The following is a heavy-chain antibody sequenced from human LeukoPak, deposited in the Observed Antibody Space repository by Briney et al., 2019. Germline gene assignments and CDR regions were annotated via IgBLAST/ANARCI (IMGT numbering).Heavy chain of an antibody. V-gene: IGHV3-73*01. CDR3: TYYRRDPAGYYYGMDV. CDR1: GFTFSASD. CDR2: IGVKTNNCAT. D-gene: IGHD1-26*01. Sequence: PGGSLRLSCAASGFTFSASDMHWVRQASGKGLEWVGRIGVKTNNCATAYGASVRGRFTISRDDSKNTACLQMNSLRTEDTAIYYCTYYRRDPAGYYYGMDVWGQGTTVTVSS. J-gene: IGHJ6*02.